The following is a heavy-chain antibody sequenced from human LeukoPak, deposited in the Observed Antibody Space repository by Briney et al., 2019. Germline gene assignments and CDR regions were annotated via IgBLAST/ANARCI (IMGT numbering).Heavy chain of an antibody. Sequence: GGSLRLSCAASGFSFSTYWFHWVRQVPGKGLVWVSRINEDGTTTNYADYVRGRFAISRDNAKNSLYLQMNSLTPEDTAVYFCGRDLSGKDDYWGQGTLVTVSS. CDR1: GFSFSTYW. J-gene: IGHJ4*02. D-gene: IGHD1-1*01. CDR2: INEDGTTT. CDR3: GRDLSGKDDY. V-gene: IGHV3-74*01.